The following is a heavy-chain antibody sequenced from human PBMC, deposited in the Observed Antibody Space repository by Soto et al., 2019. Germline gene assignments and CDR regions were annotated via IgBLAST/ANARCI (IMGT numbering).Heavy chain of an antibody. J-gene: IGHJ4*02. V-gene: IGHV3-30-3*01. CDR1: GFTFSGYA. CDR2: ISYDGSNK. Sequence: GGSLRLSCAASGFTFSGYAMHWVRQSPGKGLEWVAVISYDGSNKYYADSVKGRFTISRDNSKNTLYMQMNSLRAEDTAVYYCSSTFEGDSSGYYHDYWGQATLVTSPQ. D-gene: IGHD3-22*01. CDR3: SSTFEGDSSGYYHDY.